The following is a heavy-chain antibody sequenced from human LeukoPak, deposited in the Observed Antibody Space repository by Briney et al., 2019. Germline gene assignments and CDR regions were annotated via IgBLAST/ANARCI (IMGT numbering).Heavy chain of an antibody. CDR2: IYTSGSN. Sequence: AETLSLTCTVSGFSISSYYWSWIRQPAGKGLEWIGRIYTSGSNNYNPSLKSRVTISVDTSKNQFSLKMSSVTAADTAVYYCASGHLLEWLSPHYYYMDVWGKGTTVTVSS. D-gene: IGHD3-3*01. V-gene: IGHV4-4*07. J-gene: IGHJ6*03. CDR3: ASGHLLEWLSPHYYYMDV. CDR1: GFSISSYY.